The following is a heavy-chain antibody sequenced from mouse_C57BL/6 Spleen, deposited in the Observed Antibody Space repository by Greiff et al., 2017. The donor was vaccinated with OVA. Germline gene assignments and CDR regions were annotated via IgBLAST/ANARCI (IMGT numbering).Heavy chain of an antibody. CDR3: APITTVVATDFDV. D-gene: IGHD1-1*01. J-gene: IGHJ1*03. CDR1: GYTFTSYG. CDR2: IYPRSGNT. V-gene: IGHV1-81*01. Sequence: QVQLQQSGAELARPGASVKLSCKASGYTFTSYGISWVKQRTGQGLEWIGEIYPRSGNTYYNEKFKGKATLTADKSSSTAYMELRSLTSEDSAVYFCAPITTVVATDFDVWGTGTTVTVSS.